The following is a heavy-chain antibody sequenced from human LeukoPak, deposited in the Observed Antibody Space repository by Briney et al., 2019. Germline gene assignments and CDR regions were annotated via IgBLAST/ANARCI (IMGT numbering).Heavy chain of an antibody. Sequence: PSETLSLTCTVSGGSISTYYWNWIRQPPGKGLEWIENIYYSGSNNYNPSLKSRVTISVDTSKNQFSLRLSSVTAADTAVYYCASNLGQWLFSDWGQGTLITVSP. CDR2: IYYSGSN. CDR3: ASNLGQWLFSD. V-gene: IGHV4-59*08. CDR1: GGSISTYY. J-gene: IGHJ4*02. D-gene: IGHD6-19*01.